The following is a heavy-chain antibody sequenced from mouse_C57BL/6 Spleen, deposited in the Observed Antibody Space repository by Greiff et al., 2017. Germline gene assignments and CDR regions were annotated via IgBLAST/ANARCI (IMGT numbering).Heavy chain of an antibody. CDR2: ISDGGSYT. Sequence: EVKLVESGGGLVKPGGSLKLSCAASGFTFSSYAMSWVRQTPEKRLEWVATISDGGSYTYYPDNVKGRFTISRDNAKNTLYLQMSHLKSEDTAMYYCAREGVYYGSSSGYFEVWGTGTTVTVSS. J-gene: IGHJ1*03. V-gene: IGHV5-4*01. CDR3: AREGVYYGSSSGYFEV. CDR1: GFTFSSYA. D-gene: IGHD1-1*01.